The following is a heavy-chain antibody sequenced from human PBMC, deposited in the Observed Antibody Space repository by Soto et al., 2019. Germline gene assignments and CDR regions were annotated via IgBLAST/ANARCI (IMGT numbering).Heavy chain of an antibody. CDR2: ISPSGTT. Sequence: WETLSLTCSLYSGSLSGYYWSWIRQPPGKGLEWIGEISPSGTTNYSPSLKSRVSISVDTSKNQFSLNLTSLTAADTAVYYCARAPKVSGSAQTRPDFWGQGSLVTVSS. D-gene: IGHD6-6*01. CDR1: SGSLSGYY. J-gene: IGHJ4*02. CDR3: ARAPKVSGSAQTRPDF. V-gene: IGHV4-34*01.